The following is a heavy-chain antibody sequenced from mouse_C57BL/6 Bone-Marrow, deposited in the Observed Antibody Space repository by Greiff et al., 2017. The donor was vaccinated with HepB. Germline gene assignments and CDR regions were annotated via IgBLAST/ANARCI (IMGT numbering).Heavy chain of an antibody. D-gene: IGHD4-1*01. J-gene: IGHJ3*01. CDR3: ARQLTGTAWFAY. CDR1: GFTLSSYG. CDR2: ISSGGSYT. Sequence: EVMLVESGGDLVKPGGSLKLSCAASGFTLSSYGMSWVRQTPDKRLEWVATISSGGSYTYYPDSVKGRFTISRDNAKNTLYLQMSSLKSEDTAMYYCARQLTGTAWFAYWGQGTLVTVSA. V-gene: IGHV5-6*01.